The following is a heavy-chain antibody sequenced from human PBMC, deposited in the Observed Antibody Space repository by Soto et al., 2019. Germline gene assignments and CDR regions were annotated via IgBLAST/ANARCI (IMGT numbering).Heavy chain of an antibody. D-gene: IGHD5-18*01. Sequence: PGESLKISCKGSGYSFTSYWISWVRQMPGKGLEWMGRIDPSDSYTNYSPSFQGHVTISADKSISTAHLQWSSLKASDTAMYYCARQKHNVDTVDFDYWGQGTLVTVSS. V-gene: IGHV5-10-1*01. CDR3: ARQKHNVDTVDFDY. CDR1: GYSFTSYW. CDR2: IDPSDSYT. J-gene: IGHJ4*02.